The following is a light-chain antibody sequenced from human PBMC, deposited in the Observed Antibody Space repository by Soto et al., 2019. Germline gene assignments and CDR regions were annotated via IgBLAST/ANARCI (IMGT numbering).Light chain of an antibody. CDR3: CSYAGSSLH. V-gene: IGLV2-23*02. J-gene: IGLJ2*01. CDR1: SSDVGSYNL. CDR2: EVS. Sequence: QSALTQPASVSGSPGQSITISCTGTSSDVGSYNLVSWYQQHPGKAPKLMIYEVSKRPSGVSNRFSGSKSGNTASVTLSGLQSEDEAYYSCCSYAGSSLHFCGGTKLTV.